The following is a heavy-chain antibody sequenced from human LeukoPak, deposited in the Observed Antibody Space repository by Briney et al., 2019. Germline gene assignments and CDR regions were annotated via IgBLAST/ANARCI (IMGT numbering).Heavy chain of an antibody. V-gene: IGHV4-39*01. J-gene: IGHJ4*02. CDR3: ARQGGNAPDY. Sequence: SETLSLTCTVSGGSISSSSYYWGWIRQPPGRGLEWIGSIYYSGSTYYNPSLKSRVTISVDTSKNQFSLKLSSVTAADTAVYYCARQGGNAPDYWGQGTLVTVSS. CDR2: IYYSGST. CDR1: GGSISSSSYY. D-gene: IGHD1-1*01.